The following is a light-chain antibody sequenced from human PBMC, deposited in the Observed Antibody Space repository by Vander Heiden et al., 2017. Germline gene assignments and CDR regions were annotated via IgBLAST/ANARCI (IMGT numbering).Light chain of an antibody. Sequence: QSDLTQPPSGSGAPGQRVSISCTGSSSNIGAGYDVHWYQQLPGAAPKLLIYGHSNRPSGVPDRFSGSKSGTSASLAITGLQAEDEADYYCQVYDSSLSAWVFGGGTKLTVL. CDR3: QVYDSSLSAWV. CDR1: SSNIGAGYD. CDR2: GHS. J-gene: IGLJ3*02. V-gene: IGLV1-40*02.